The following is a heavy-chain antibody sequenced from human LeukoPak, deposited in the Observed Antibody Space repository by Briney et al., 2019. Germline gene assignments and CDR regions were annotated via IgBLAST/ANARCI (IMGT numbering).Heavy chain of an antibody. CDR1: GGSISNYY. J-gene: IGHJ2*01. CDR2: IYYSGST. V-gene: IGHV4-59*01. Sequence: SETLSLTCTVSGGSISNYYWSWIRQPPGKGLEWIGYIYYSGSTNYNPSLKSRVTISVDTSKNQFSLKLSSVTAADTAVYYCASVGYYYDSSGYSDHWYFDLWGRGTLVTVSS. D-gene: IGHD3-22*01. CDR3: ASVGYYYDSSGYSDHWYFDL.